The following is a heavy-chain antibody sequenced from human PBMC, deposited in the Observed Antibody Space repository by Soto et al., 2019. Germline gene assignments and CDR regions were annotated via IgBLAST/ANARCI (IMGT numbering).Heavy chain of an antibody. CDR2: IYHSGSP. Sequence: QLQLQESGSGLVKPSQTLSLTCAVSGGSISSGGYTWSWIRQPPGKGLEWIGYIYHSGSPYYNPSLKSRVTISVDRSKNQFSLKLSSVTAADTAVYYCGRAHYGDYGYGMDVWGQGTTGTVSS. CDR1: GGSISSGGYT. CDR3: GRAHYGDYGYGMDV. J-gene: IGHJ6*02. V-gene: IGHV4-30-2*01. D-gene: IGHD4-17*01.